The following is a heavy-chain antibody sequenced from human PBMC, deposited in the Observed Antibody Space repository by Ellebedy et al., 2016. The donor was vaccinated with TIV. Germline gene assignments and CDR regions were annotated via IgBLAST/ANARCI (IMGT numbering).Heavy chain of an antibody. CDR1: GFTFSSYW. V-gene: IGHV3-7*03. J-gene: IGHJ4*02. CDR2: IKQDGSEK. CDR3: TTRAATGDY. Sequence: GESLKISCAASGFTFSSYWMSWVRQAPGKGLEWVANIKQDGSEKYYVDSVKGRFTISRDNAKNSLYLQMNSLRAEDTAVYYCTTRAATGDYWGQGTLVTVSS. D-gene: IGHD2-15*01.